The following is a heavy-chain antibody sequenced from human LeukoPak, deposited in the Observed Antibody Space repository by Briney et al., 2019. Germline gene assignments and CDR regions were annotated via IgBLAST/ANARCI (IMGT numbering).Heavy chain of an antibody. J-gene: IGHJ6*02. CDR1: GGSISSHY. Sequence: SETLSLTCTVSGGSISSHYWSWIRQPPGKGLEWIGYIYYSGSTNYNPSLKSRVTISVDTSKNQFSLKLSSVTAADTAVYYCARDSKPWGSYYYYGMDVWGQGTTVTVSS. D-gene: IGHD3-16*01. CDR2: IYYSGST. CDR3: ARDSKPWGSYYYYGMDV. V-gene: IGHV4-59*11.